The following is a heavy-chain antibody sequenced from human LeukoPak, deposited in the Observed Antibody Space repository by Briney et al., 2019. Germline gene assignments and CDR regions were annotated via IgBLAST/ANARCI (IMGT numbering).Heavy chain of an antibody. J-gene: IGHJ4*02. V-gene: IGHV3-15*01. CDR2: IKSKTDGETT. D-gene: IGHD3-10*01. CDR3: TTDLGTYYHGSQRLIPIDY. Sequence: GGSLRLSCVDSGFTFTNAWMGWVRQAPGKGLEWIGRIKSKTDGETTNYAEPVRGRFTISRGDSKSAVYLQMNSLKIEDTAVYYCTTDLGTYYHGSQRLIPIDYWGQGTLVTVSS. CDR1: GFTFTNAW.